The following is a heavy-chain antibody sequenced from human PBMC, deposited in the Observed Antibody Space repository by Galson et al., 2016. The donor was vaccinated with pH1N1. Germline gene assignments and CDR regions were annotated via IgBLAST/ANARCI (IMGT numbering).Heavy chain of an antibody. CDR1: GYTFTTQY. V-gene: IGHV1-46*01. CDR3: ARGGYWVY. Sequence: SVKVSCKASGYTFTTQYVNWVRQAPGQGLEWLGVIDPSGGSTTYAQKFQGRVTVTVDTSTSTVYMELSSLRSDDTAMYYCARGGYWVYGGQGTLVTVSS. CDR2: IDPSGGST. D-gene: IGHD3-22*01. J-gene: IGHJ4*02.